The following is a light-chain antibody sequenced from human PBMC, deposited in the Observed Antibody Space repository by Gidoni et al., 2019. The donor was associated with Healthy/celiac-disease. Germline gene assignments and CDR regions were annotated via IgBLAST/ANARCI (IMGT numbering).Light chain of an antibody. CDR2: AAS. CDR1: QSISSY. V-gene: IGKV1-39*01. J-gene: IGKJ4*01. CDR3: QQSYSTPPN. Sequence: DIQMTQSPSSLSASVGDRVTITCRASQSISSYLNWNQQKPGKAPKLLIDAASSLQSGVQSRFSGSGSGTDFTLTISSLQPEDFATYYCQQSYSTPPNFGGGTKVEIK.